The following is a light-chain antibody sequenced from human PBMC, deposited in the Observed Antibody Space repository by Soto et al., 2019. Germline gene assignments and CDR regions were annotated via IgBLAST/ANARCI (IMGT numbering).Light chain of an antibody. Sequence: DIQMTQSPSTLSASVGDRVTITCRASQSISTWLSWYQHKPGQPSKLPIYWASTRESVVPDRFSGSGSGTDFTLTISSLQAEDVAVYYCQQYYSTPQTFGQGTKVDI. V-gene: IGKV4-1*01. J-gene: IGKJ1*01. CDR2: WAS. CDR1: QSISTW. CDR3: QQYYSTPQT.